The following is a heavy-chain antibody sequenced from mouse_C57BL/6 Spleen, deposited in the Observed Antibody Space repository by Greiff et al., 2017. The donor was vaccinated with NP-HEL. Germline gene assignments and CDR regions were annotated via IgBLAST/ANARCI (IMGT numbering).Heavy chain of an antibody. V-gene: IGHV1-39*01. CDR1: GYSFTDYN. CDR2: INPNYGTT. J-gene: IGHJ2*01. D-gene: IGHD1-1*01. CDR3: ARFYYYGSSYEGYYFDY. Sequence: VQLQQSGPELVKPGASVKISCKASGYSFTDYNMNWVKQSNGKSLEWIGVINPNYGTTSYNQKFKGKATLTVDQSSSTAYMQLNSLTSEDSAVYYCARFYYYGSSYEGYYFDYWGQGTTLTVSS.